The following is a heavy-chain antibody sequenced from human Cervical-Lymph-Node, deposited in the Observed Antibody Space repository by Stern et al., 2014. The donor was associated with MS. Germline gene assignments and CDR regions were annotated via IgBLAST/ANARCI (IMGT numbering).Heavy chain of an antibody. CDR2: INSDESST. Sequence: VQLVESGGGLVQPWGSLRLSCAASGFTFSTYWMHWVRQAPGKGLVWVSRINSDESSTTYADSVKGRFSISRDNDKNTLYLQMNSLRAEDTAVYYCARGVMVAATYAYDIWGQGTMVTISS. D-gene: IGHD2-15*01. J-gene: IGHJ3*02. CDR3: ARGVMVAATYAYDI. CDR1: GFTFSTYW. V-gene: IGHV3-74*02.